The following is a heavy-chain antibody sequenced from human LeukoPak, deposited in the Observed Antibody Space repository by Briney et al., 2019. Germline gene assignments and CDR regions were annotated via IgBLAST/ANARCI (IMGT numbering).Heavy chain of an antibody. CDR1: GGSFSGYY. Sequence: SETLSFTCAVYGGSFSGYYWSWIRQPPGKGLEWIGYIYHSGSTYYNPSLKSRVTISVDRSKNQFSLKLSSVTAADTAVYYCARGQGVWPYFDYWGQGTLVTVSS. CDR2: IYHSGST. V-gene: IGHV4-34*01. J-gene: IGHJ4*02. CDR3: ARGQGVWPYFDY.